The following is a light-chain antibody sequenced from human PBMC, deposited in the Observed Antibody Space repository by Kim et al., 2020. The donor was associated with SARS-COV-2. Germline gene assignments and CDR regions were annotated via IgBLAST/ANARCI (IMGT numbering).Light chain of an antibody. J-gene: IGKJ2*01. CDR1: QGPVNA. CDR2: DTS. CDR3: QQFNDFDYT. Sequence: AFRLTQSPSSLSASVGDRVTIACRASQGPVNALAWYQQKPGKAPKLLIYDTSHLESGVPSRFSGSGSGADFTLTINSLHPEDFATYYCQQFNDFDYTFGQGTKLEIK. V-gene: IGKV1D-13*01.